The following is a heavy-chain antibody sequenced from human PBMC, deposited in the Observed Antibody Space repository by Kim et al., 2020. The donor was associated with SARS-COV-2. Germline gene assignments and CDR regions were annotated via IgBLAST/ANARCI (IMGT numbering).Heavy chain of an antibody. CDR2: IYYSGST. V-gene: IGHV4-59*01. CDR3: ARGYCSGGSCQAYYFDY. CDR1: GGSISSYY. Sequence: SETLSLTCTVSGGSISSYYWSWIRQPPGKGLEWIGYIYYSGSTNYNPSLKSRVTISVDTSKNQFSLKLSSVTAADTAVYYCARGYCSGGSCQAYYFDYWGQGTLVTVSS. J-gene: IGHJ4*02. D-gene: IGHD2-15*01.